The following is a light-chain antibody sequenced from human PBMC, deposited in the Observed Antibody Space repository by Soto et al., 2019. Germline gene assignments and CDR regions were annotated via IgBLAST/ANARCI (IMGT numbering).Light chain of an antibody. V-gene: IGLV1-47*02. Sequence: QSVLTQSPSASGTPGQRVTISCSGRSANIGNNYVCWYQQLPGTAPKLLIYSDNQRPSGVPDRFSGSKSGSSASLAISGLRPEVEADYFCVSWDDSLSGLVFGTGTKLTVL. CDR1: SANIGNNY. CDR2: SDN. CDR3: VSWDDSLSGLV. J-gene: IGLJ1*01.